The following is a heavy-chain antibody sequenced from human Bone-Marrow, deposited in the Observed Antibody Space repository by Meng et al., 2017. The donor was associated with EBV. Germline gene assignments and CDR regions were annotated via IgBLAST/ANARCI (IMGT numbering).Heavy chain of an antibody. CDR3: AADFRELVRSRDY. J-gene: IGHJ4*02. D-gene: IGHD2/OR15-2a*01. CDR1: VVSNKKSNW. Sequence: SGPLLWKPSVRLSLTLFVPVVSNKKSNWWSCVPQPPRKALEWIGEIFYCGITNYTPSLESLVTISVDKSKNQFSLKLSSVTAADTSVYYCAADFRELVRSRDYWGQGTLVTASS. V-gene: IGHV4-4*02. CDR2: IFYCGIT.